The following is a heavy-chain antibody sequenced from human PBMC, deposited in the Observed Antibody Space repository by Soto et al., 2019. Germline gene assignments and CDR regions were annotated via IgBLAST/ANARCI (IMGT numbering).Heavy chain of an antibody. CDR3: ARDAFADSPMDNFDC. J-gene: IGHJ4*02. V-gene: IGHV3-23*01. CDR1: GFTFSDYG. CDR2: ISGSGGST. Sequence: QPGGSLRLSCAASGFTFSDYGMSWVRQAPGKGLEWVSGISGSGGSTFDADSVKGRFTISRDNSKSTLYLQMNSLRAEDTAVYYCARDAFADSPMDNFDCWGQGTLVTVSS. D-gene: IGHD5-18*01.